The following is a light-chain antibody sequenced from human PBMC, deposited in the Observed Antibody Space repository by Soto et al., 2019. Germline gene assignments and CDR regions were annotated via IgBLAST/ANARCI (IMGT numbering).Light chain of an antibody. J-gene: IGKJ1*01. CDR2: GAS. Sequence: DIVMTQSPATLSVSPGETATLSCRASQSVSSYLAWYQQKPGQAPRLLIYGASSRATGIPDRFSGSGSGTDFTLTISRLEPEDFAVYYCQQYNNWPPGRTFGQGTKVDIK. CDR1: QSVSSY. CDR3: QQYNNWPPGRT. V-gene: IGKV3D-15*01.